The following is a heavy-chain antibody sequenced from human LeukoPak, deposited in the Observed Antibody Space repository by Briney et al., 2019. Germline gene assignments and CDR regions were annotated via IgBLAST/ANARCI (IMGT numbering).Heavy chain of an antibody. CDR2: ISSSSSGYI. D-gene: IGHD3-16*02. Sequence: GGSLRLSCAASGFTFSSYSMNWVRQAPGKGLEWVSSISSSSSGYIYYADSVKGRFTISRDNAKNSLYLQMNSLRAEDTAVYYCASDMITFGGVISGPGAFDIWGQGTMVTVSS. V-gene: IGHV3-21*01. J-gene: IGHJ3*02. CDR1: GFTFSSYS. CDR3: ASDMITFGGVISGPGAFDI.